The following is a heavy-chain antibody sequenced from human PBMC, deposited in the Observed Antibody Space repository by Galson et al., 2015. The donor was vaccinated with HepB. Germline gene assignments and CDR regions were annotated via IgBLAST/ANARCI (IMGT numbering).Heavy chain of an antibody. Sequence: ALRLSCAASGLSLGTYGVHWVRQAPGKGLEWVGVISLDGSNKYYADSAKGRFTISRDNPKNTVYLQINSLRAEDTAVFYCAKARNGYFDDYGMDAWGQGTTVIVFS. CDR2: ISLDGSNK. V-gene: IGHV3-30*18. CDR1: GLSLGTYG. D-gene: IGHD3-9*01. J-gene: IGHJ6*02. CDR3: AKARNGYFDDYGMDA.